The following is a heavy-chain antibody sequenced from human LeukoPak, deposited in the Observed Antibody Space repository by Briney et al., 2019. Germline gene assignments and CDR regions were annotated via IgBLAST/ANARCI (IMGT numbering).Heavy chain of an antibody. J-gene: IGHJ4*02. CDR3: ARDTTVVLYYFDY. D-gene: IGHD4-23*01. CDR1: GYTFTGYY. Sequence: ASVKVSCKASGYTFTGYYMHWVRQAPGQGLEWMGWINPNSGGTNYAQKFQGRVTMTGDTSISTAYMELSRLRSDDTAVYYCARDTTVVLYYFDYWGQGTLVTVSS. V-gene: IGHV1-2*02. CDR2: INPNSGGT.